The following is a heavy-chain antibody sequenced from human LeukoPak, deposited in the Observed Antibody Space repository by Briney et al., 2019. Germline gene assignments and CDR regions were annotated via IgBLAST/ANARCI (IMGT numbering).Heavy chain of an antibody. D-gene: IGHD3-3*01. J-gene: IGHJ4*02. V-gene: IGHV3-23*01. CDR3: AKERDYDFWSGYLNSFDY. Sequence: PGGSLRLSCAASGFTFSSYAMSWVRQAPGKGLEWVSAISGSGGSTYYADSVKGRFTISRDNSKNTLYLQMNSLRAEDTAVYYCAKERDYDFWSGYLNSFDYGGQGTLVTVSS. CDR2: ISGSGGST. CDR1: GFTFSSYA.